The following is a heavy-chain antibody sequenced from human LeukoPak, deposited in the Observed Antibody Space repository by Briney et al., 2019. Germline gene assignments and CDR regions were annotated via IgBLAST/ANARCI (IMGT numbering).Heavy chain of an antibody. J-gene: IGHJ4*02. CDR3: ARDRGDYGDCHDY. V-gene: IGHV3-48*01. D-gene: IGHD4-17*01. CDR2: ISSSSSTI. CDR1: GFTFSSYS. Sequence: GGSLRLSCAASGFTFSSYSMNWVRQAPGKGLEWVSYISSSSSTIYYADSVKGRFTISRDNAKNSLYLQMNSVRAEDTAVYYCARDRGDYGDCHDYWGQGTLVTVSS.